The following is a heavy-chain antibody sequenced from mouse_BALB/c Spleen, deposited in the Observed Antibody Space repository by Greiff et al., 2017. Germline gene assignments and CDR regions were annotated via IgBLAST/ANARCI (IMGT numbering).Heavy chain of an antibody. J-gene: IGHJ3*01. CDR3: AVYYDYAWFAY. Sequence: VQLQQSGAELVRPGVSVKISCKGSGYTFTDYAMHWVKQSHAKSLEWIGVISTYYGDASYNQKFKGKATMTVDKSFSTAYMELARLTSEDSAIYYCAVYYDYAWFAYWGQGTLVTVSA. CDR1: GYTFTDYA. D-gene: IGHD2-4*01. CDR2: ISTYYGDA. V-gene: IGHV1S137*01.